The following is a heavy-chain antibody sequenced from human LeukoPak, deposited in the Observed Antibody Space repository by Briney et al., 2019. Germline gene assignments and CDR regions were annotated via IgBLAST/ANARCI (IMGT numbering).Heavy chain of an antibody. CDR2: IYYSGST. V-gene: IGHV4-59*01. Sequence: ASETLPLTCAVSGGSISSYYWSWIRQPPGKGLEWIGYIYYSGSTNYNPSLKSRVTISVDTSKNQFSLKLSSVTAADTAVYYCARGNSGYDLYYYYYYMDVWGKGTTVTVSS. CDR1: GGSISSYY. CDR3: ARGNSGYDLYYYYYYMDV. D-gene: IGHD5-12*01. J-gene: IGHJ6*03.